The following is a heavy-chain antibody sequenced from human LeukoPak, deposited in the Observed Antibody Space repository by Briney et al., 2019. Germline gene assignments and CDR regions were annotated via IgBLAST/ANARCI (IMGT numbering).Heavy chain of an antibody. D-gene: IGHD3-10*01. Sequence: GASVKVSCKASGYTFTSYAMHWVRQAPGQRLEWMGWINAGNGNTKYSQKFQGRVTITRDTSASTAYMELSSLRSEDTAVYYCARVRYYGSGGYYYYYYGMDVWGQGTTVTVSS. CDR3: ARVRYYGSGGYYYYYYGMDV. J-gene: IGHJ6*02. V-gene: IGHV1-3*01. CDR2: INAGNGNT. CDR1: GYTFTSYA.